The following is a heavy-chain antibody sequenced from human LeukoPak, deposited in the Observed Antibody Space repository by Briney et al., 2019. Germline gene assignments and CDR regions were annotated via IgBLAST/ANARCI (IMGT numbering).Heavy chain of an antibody. Sequence: PSETLSLTCTVSGGSISSSSYSWGWIRQPPGKGLEWIGSIYYSGSTYYNPSLKSRVTISVDTSKNQFSLKLSSVTAADTAVYYCARVGVGSYDLMNWFDPWGQGTLVTVSS. CDR3: ARVGVGSYDLMNWFDP. CDR2: IYYSGST. D-gene: IGHD3-16*01. V-gene: IGHV4-39*07. CDR1: GGSISSSSYS. J-gene: IGHJ5*02.